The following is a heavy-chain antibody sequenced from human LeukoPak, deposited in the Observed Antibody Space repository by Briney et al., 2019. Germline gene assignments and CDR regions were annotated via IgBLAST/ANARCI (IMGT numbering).Heavy chain of an antibody. J-gene: IGHJ4*02. V-gene: IGHV3-33*01. CDR3: ARDADTTVASYYFDY. Sequence: GGSLRLSCAASGFTFSSYGMHWVRQAPGKGLEWVAVIWYDGSNKYYADSVKGRFTISRDNSKNTLYLQMNSLRAEDTAVYYCARDADTTVASYYFDYWGQGTLVTVSS. CDR2: IWYDGSNK. CDR1: GFTFSSYG. D-gene: IGHD5-18*01.